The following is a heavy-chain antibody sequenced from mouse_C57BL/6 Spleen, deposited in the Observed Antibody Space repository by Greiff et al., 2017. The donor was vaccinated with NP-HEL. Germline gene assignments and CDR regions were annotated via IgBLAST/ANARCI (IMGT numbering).Heavy chain of an antibody. CDR3: ARGGGDYYGSSPLEYFDV. V-gene: IGHV1-80*01. J-gene: IGHJ1*03. D-gene: IGHD1-1*01. CDR2: IYPGDGDT. CDR1: GYAFSSYW. Sequence: VHLVESGAELVKPGASVKISCKASGYAFSSYWMNWVKQRPGKGLEWIGQIYPGDGDTNYNGKFKGKATLTADKSSSTAYMQLSSLTSEDSAVYFCARGGGDYYGSSPLEYFDVWGTGTTVTVSS.